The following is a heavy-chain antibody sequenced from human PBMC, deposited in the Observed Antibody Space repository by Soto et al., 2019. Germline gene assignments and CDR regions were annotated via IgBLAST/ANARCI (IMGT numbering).Heavy chain of an antibody. CDR1: GFTFSDYY. CDR2: ISSRSSTI. J-gene: IGHJ4*02. CDR3: ASGTNGAFFVY. V-gene: IGHV3-11*01. D-gene: IGHD2-8*01. Sequence: QVQLVESGGGLVKPGGSLRLSCAASGFTFSDYYMSWIRQAPGKGLEWVSYISSRSSTIFYADSVKGRFTISRDNVKNSLYVQRDSLRAEDTAVYYCASGTNGAFFVYWGQGILVTVSS.